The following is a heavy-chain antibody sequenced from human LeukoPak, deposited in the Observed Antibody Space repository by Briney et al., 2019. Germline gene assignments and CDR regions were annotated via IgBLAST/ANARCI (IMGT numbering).Heavy chain of an antibody. V-gene: IGHV3-30*18. Sequence: PGGSLRLSCAASGFTFRSYGMHWVRQAPGKGLEWVAVISYDGSNKYYADSVKGRFTISRDNSKNTLYLQMNSLRAEDTAVYYCAKEMDSGYDYGPFDYWGQGTLVTVSS. CDR2: ISYDGSNK. CDR1: GFTFRSYG. D-gene: IGHD5-12*01. CDR3: AKEMDSGYDYGPFDY. J-gene: IGHJ4*02.